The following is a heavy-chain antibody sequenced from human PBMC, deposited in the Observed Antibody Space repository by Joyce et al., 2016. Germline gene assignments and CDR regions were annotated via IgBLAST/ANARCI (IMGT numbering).Heavy chain of an antibody. J-gene: IGHJ6*02. CDR1: GDSISHSNYY. CDR3: ARASTHHGMDV. Sequence: QLQLQESGPGLVKPSETLSVTCSITGDSISHSNYYWGWIRQPPGKGLEWIGTIYYSGRTNYKTSLSSRVTISVDTSKNQFSLRLTSVSAADAAVYYCARASTHHGMDVWGQGTTVTVSS. V-gene: IGHV4-39*07. CDR2: IYYSGRT.